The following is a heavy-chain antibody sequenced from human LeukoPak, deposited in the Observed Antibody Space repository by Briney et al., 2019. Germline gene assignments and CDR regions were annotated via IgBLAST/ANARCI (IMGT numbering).Heavy chain of an antibody. CDR2: IRYDASKE. CDR1: GFTFSSSG. Sequence: GGCLRLSCTTSGFTFSSSGMNWVRQTPDKGLEWVAFIRYDASKEYYAASVKGRFTISRDNAKNSLHLQLNSLRVDDTALYYCARDGGRKTDYSYFDYWGRGALVTVSS. V-gene: IGHV3-30*02. D-gene: IGHD5-12*01. J-gene: IGHJ4*02. CDR3: ARDGGRKTDYSYFDY.